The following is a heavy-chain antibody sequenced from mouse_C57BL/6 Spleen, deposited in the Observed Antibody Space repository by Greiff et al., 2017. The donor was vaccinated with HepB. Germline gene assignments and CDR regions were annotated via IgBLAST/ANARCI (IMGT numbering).Heavy chain of an antibody. CDR1: GYTFTSYW. V-gene: IGHV1-59*01. Sequence: VQLQQPGAELVRPGTSVKLSCKASGYTFTSYWMHWVKQRPGQGLEWIGVIDPSDSYTNYNQKFKGKATLTVDTSSSTAYMQLSSRTSEDSAVYYCARKAYYSNYDFDYWGQGTTLTVSS. CDR3: ARKAYYSNYDFDY. J-gene: IGHJ2*01. CDR2: IDPSDSYT. D-gene: IGHD2-5*01.